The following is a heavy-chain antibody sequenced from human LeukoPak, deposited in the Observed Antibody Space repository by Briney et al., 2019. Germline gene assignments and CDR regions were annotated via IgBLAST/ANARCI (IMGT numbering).Heavy chain of an antibody. Sequence: GGSLRLSCAASGFTFSRYAMNWVRQAPGKGLEWVSAISGSGGSTYYADSVKGRFTISRDNSKNTLYLQMNSLRAEDTAVYYCAKDLSYYDDAFWGQGTLVTVSS. V-gene: IGHV3-23*01. CDR1: GFTFSRYA. CDR2: ISGSGGST. CDR3: AKDLSYYDDAF. J-gene: IGHJ4*02. D-gene: IGHD3-22*01.